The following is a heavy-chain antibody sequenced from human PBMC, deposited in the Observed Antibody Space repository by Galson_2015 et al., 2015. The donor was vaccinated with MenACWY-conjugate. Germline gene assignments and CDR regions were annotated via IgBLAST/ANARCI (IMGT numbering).Heavy chain of an antibody. J-gene: IGHJ6*02. V-gene: IGHV5-51*01. CDR2: ISPGDSNI. CDR1: GYSFTTYW. Sequence: QSGAEVKKPGESLKISCKGSGYSFTTYWIGWVRQLPGKGLEWMGLISPGDSNIRYSPAFQGRVTISADKSISTAYLQWNSLKTEDTAVYYCTKWLEMDVWGQGTTVTVSS. CDR3: TKWLEMDV. D-gene: IGHD6-19*01.